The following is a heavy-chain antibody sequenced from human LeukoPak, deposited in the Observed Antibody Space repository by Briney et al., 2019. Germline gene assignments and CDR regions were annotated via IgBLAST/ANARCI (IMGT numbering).Heavy chain of an antibody. CDR1: GFTFRTYA. V-gene: IGHV3-30*04. J-gene: IGHJ4*02. Sequence: GGSLRLSCAASGFTFRTYAMHCVRQAPGKGLEWVSAISYDGSTKYDADSVKGRFTISTDNSKITMYLQMNSLRPEDTAVYFCASDVVAAITSHYFDYWGQGSLVIVSS. CDR3: ASDVVAAITSHYFDY. D-gene: IGHD2-2*01. CDR2: ISYDGSTK.